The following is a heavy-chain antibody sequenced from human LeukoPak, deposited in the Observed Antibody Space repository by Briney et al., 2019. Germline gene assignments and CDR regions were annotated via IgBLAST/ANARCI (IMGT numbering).Heavy chain of an antibody. V-gene: IGHV4-30-4*02. D-gene: IGHD3-10*01. CDR2: IYYSGST. Sequence: SETLSLTCTVSGGSISSGDYYWSWIRQPPGKGPEWIAYIYYSGSTYYNPSLKSRVTISVDTSKNQFSLKLSSVTAADTAVYYCAREPRGILDPWGQGTLVTVSS. CDR3: AREPRGILDP. CDR1: GGSISSGDYY. J-gene: IGHJ5*02.